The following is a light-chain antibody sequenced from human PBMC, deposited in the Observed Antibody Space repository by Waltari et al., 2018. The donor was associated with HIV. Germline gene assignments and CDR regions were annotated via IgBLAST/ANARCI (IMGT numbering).Light chain of an antibody. V-gene: IGKV1-5*03. Sequence: DVQMTQSPSTLSASVGDRVSITCRASQLIDYWLAWYQQKPGQPPKLLIYKTSDLERGGPTRFSGSGSGADFTLTIDGLQPEDFATYYCQQYNSHSYTFGQGTKLDIK. CDR2: KTS. J-gene: IGKJ2*01. CDR3: QQYNSHSYT. CDR1: QLIDYW.